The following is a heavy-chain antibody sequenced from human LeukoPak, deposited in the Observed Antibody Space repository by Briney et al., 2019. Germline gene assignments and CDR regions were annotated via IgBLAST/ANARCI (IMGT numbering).Heavy chain of an antibody. CDR3: VREAGTRFDY. Sequence: ASVKVSCKASGYTFTNYGINWVRQAPGQGLEWMGWISVYNGNTKYAQRLQGRVTMTTDTSTSTAYMELRSLRSDDTAVYYCVREAGTRFDYWGQGNLVTVSS. CDR1: GYTFTNYG. D-gene: IGHD3-10*01. J-gene: IGHJ4*02. CDR2: ISVYNGNT. V-gene: IGHV1-18*01.